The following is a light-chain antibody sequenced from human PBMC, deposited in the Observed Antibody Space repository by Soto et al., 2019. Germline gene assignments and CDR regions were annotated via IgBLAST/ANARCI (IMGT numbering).Light chain of an antibody. CDR1: SRDVGTYNY. CDR2: EVS. V-gene: IGLV2-14*01. J-gene: IGLJ1*01. CDR3: TSYTRDTALV. Sequence: QSALTQPASVSGSPGQSITISCTGTSRDVGTYNYVSWYQHHPGKAPKLIIYEVSNRPSGVSNRFSGSKSGSTASLTISGLQAEDEADYHCTSYTRDTALVFGTVTKLTVL.